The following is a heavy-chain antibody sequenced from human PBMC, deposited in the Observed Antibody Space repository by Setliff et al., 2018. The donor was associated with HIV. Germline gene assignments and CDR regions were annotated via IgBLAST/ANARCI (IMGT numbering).Heavy chain of an antibody. CDR3: ARSRSTRDAFDT. V-gene: IGHV3-21*01. CDR2: ISSSGSYI. J-gene: IGHJ3*02. Sequence: RGESLRLSCEASGFTVIDYALNWVRQAPGKGLEWVSSISSSGSYIYYAASLKGRFTITRDNARNSLYLEMSTLRAEDTALYYCARSRSTRDAFDTWGRGTMVTVSS. D-gene: IGHD2-2*01. CDR1: GFTVIDYA.